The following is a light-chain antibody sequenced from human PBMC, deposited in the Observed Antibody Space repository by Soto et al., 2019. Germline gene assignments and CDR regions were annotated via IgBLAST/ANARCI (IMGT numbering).Light chain of an antibody. J-gene: IGKJ1*01. V-gene: IGKV3-20*01. Sequence: EIVLTHSPGTLSLSPGERATLSCRASQSVSSSYLAWYQQKPGQAPRLLIYGASSRATGIPDRFSGSGSGTDFTLTISRLEPEDFGVYYCQQYGCSPGTFGQGTKVDIK. CDR3: QQYGCSPGT. CDR2: GAS. CDR1: QSVSSSY.